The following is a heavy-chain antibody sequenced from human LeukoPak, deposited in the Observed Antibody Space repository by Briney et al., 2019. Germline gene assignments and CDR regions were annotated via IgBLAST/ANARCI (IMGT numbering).Heavy chain of an antibody. D-gene: IGHD1-1*01. CDR3: AREDRGTTTGEYYFDY. Sequence: PSETLSLTCAVYGGSFSGYYWSWIRQPPGKGLEWIGEINHSGSTNYNPSLKSRVTISVDTSKNQFSLKLSSVTAADTAVYYCAREDRGTTTGEYYFDYWGQGTLVTVSS. CDR2: INHSGST. CDR1: GGSFSGYY. V-gene: IGHV4-34*01. J-gene: IGHJ4*02.